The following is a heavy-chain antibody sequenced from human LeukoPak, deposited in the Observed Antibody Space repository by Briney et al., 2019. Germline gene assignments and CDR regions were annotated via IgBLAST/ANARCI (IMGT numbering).Heavy chain of an antibody. J-gene: IGHJ3*02. CDR3: AGDGRRGNDAFDI. D-gene: IGHD1-26*01. Sequence: GASVKVSCKASGGTFSSYAISWVRQAPGQGLEWMGGIIPIFGTANYAQKFQGRVTITADESTGTAYMELSSLRSDDPAVYYCAGDGRRGNDAFDIWGQGTMVTVSS. CDR1: GGTFSSYA. CDR2: IIPIFGTA. V-gene: IGHV1-69*13.